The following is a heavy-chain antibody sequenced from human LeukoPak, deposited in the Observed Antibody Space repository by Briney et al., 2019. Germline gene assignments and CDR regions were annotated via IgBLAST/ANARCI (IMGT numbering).Heavy chain of an antibody. CDR1: GFTFSSYA. CDR2: ISGSGGST. V-gene: IGHV3-23*01. Sequence: GGSLRLSCAASGFTFSSYAMSWVRQAPGKGLEWVSAISGSGGSTYYADSVKGRFTISRDNSKNTLYLQMNSLRAEDTAVYYCARVSLYYYGMDVWGQGTTVTVSS. J-gene: IGHJ6*02. CDR3: ARVSLYYYGMDV.